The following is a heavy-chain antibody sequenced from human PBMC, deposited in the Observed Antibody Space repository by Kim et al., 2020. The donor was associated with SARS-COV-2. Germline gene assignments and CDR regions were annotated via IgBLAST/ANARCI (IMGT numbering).Heavy chain of an antibody. V-gene: IGHV3-23*01. J-gene: IGHJ6*02. CDR3: AKMARDSSGYPDV. Sequence: YADSGKGRFTISRDNSKTTLYLQMNSLRAEETAVYYCAKMARDSSGYPDVWGQGTTVTVSS. D-gene: IGHD3-22*01.